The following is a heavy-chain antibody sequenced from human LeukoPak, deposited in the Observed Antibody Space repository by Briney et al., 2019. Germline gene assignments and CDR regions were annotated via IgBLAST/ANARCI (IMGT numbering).Heavy chain of an antibody. D-gene: IGHD3-10*01. J-gene: IGHJ3*02. CDR3: ARGGSGISNAFDI. CDR2: LYYSGST. Sequence: SETLSLTCSVSGGSISSYYWSWIRQPPGKGLEWIGYLYYSGSTNSNPSLKSRVTMSVDTSKNQFSLKLRSVTGADTAVYYCARGGSGISNAFDIWGQGTMVTVSS. CDR1: GGSISSYY. V-gene: IGHV4-59*01.